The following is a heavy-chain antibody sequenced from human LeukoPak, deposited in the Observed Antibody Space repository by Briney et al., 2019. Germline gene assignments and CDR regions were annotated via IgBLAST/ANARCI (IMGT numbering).Heavy chain of an antibody. D-gene: IGHD2-2*02. V-gene: IGHV4-39*01. Sequence: SETLSPTCTASGGSISSSSYYWGWIRQPPGKGLEWIGSIYYSGSTYYNPSLKSRVTISVDTSKNQFSLKLSSVTAADTAVYYCARVPCSSTSCYKLVDYWGQGTLVTVSS. CDR3: ARVPCSSTSCYKLVDY. CDR1: GGSISSSSYY. CDR2: IYYSGST. J-gene: IGHJ4*02.